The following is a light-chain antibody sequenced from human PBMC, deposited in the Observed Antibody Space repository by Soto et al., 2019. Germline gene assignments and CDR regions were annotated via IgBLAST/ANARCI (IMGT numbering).Light chain of an antibody. V-gene: IGLV2-14*01. CDR2: EVS. CDR3: SSYTSISTV. Sequence: QSALTQPASVSGSPGQSITISCTGTSSDVGGYNYVSWYQQHPGKAPKLMIYEVSNRPSGVSNRFSGSKSGNTASLTISGLSAEDEADHYSSSYTSISTVFGGGTKLTVL. J-gene: IGLJ2*01. CDR1: SSDVGGYNY.